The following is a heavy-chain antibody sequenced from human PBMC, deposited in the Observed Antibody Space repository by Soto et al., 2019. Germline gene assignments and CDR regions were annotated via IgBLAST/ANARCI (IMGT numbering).Heavy chain of an antibody. CDR1: GGSISSYY. D-gene: IGHD6-19*01. Sequence: QVQLQESGPGLVKPSETLSLTCTVSGGSISSYYWSWIRQPAGKGLEWIGRVYTSGYTNYNPSLKSRVIMSIDTSKNQFSLKLSSVTAADTAVYYCARDLSFQDGVAVAGNFDYWGQGTLVTVSS. CDR2: VYTSGYT. V-gene: IGHV4-4*07. J-gene: IGHJ4*02. CDR3: ARDLSFQDGVAVAGNFDY.